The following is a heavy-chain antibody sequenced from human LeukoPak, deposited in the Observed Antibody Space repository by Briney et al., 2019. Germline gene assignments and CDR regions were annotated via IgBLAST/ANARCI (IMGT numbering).Heavy chain of an antibody. CDR2: INNDRSNT. J-gene: IGHJ4*02. Sequence: GGSLRLSCAASGFTFSNYWMHWVRQVPGMGLVWVSRINNDRSNTVYAGSVEGRFSVSRDNAKNSLHLQMNSLTVEDTAIYYCVRGYLGPDYWGQGTLVTASS. V-gene: IGHV3-74*01. D-gene: IGHD1-26*01. CDR3: VRGYLGPDY. CDR1: GFTFSNYW.